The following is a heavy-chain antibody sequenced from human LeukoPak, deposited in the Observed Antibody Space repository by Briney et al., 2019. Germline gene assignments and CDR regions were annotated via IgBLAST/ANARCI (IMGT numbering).Heavy chain of an antibody. CDR3: ASAAPGVLVPAADYYDYDYMDV. V-gene: IGHV3-21*04. J-gene: IGHJ6*03. Sequence: GGSLRLSCAASGFTFSSYSMNWVRQAPGKGLEWVSSISSSSSYIYYADSVKGRFTISRDNAKNSLYLQMNSLRAEDTAVYYCASAAPGVLVPAADYYDYDYMDVWGKGTTVTISS. D-gene: IGHD2-2*01. CDR2: ISSSSSYI. CDR1: GFTFSSYS.